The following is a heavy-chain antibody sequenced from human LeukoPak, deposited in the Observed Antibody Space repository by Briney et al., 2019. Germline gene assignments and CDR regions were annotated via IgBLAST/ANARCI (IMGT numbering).Heavy chain of an antibody. V-gene: IGHV3-7*01. J-gene: IGHJ3*02. Sequence: GGSLRLSCAASGFTFSSYWMNWVRQAPGKGLEWVANIKPDGSERNYVESVKGRLTISRDNAKNSVSLQMNSLRVEDTAVYYCARDMNVDTAMDIWGQGTLVTVSS. D-gene: IGHD5-18*01. CDR2: IKPDGSER. CDR3: ARDMNVDTAMDI. CDR1: GFTFSSYW.